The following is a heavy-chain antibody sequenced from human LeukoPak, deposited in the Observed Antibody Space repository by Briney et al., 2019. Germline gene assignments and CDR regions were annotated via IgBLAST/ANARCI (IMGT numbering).Heavy chain of an antibody. V-gene: IGHV1-46*01. CDR3: ARGHDYSKTLYYYYMDV. J-gene: IGHJ6*03. D-gene: IGHD4-11*01. CDR1: GYTFTSYY. CDR2: INPSGGST. Sequence: GASVKLSCKASGYTFTSYYIHWVRQAPGPGLERMGIINPSGGSTSYAQKFQGRVTMTRDTSTSTVYMELSSLRSEDTAVYYCARGHDYSKTLYYYYMDVWGKGTTVTVSS.